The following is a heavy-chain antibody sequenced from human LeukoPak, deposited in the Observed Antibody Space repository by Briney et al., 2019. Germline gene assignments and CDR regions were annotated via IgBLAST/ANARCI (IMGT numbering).Heavy chain of an antibody. Sequence: PGGSLRLSCAASGFTVSSNYMSWVRQAPGKGLEWVSVIYSGGSTYYADSVKGRFTISRDNSKNTLYLQMNSLRAEDTAVYYCAKSSRPERITIFPHWGQGTLVTVSS. CDR3: AKSSRPERITIFPH. V-gene: IGHV3-53*01. CDR1: GFTVSSNY. CDR2: IYSGGST. D-gene: IGHD3-3*01. J-gene: IGHJ4*02.